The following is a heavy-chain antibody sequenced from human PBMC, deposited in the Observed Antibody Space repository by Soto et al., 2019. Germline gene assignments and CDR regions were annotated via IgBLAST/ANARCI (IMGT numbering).Heavy chain of an antibody. CDR1: GFTFSGSA. D-gene: IGHD2-15*01. CDR3: TTPSGYCSGGSCYSNHY. J-gene: IGHJ4*02. V-gene: IGHV3-73*01. Sequence: GGSLRLSCAASGFTFSGSAMHWVRQASGKGLEWVGRIRSKANSYATAYAASVKGRFTISRDDSKNTAYLQMNSLKTEDTAVYYCTTPSGYCSGGSCYSNHYWGQGTLVTVSS. CDR2: IRSKANSYAT.